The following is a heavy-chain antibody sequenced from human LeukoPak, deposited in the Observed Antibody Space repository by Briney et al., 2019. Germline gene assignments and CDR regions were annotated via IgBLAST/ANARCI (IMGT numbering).Heavy chain of an antibody. Sequence: SVKVSCKSSGGTFSSYAIRWVRQAPGQGLEWMGRIIPILGIANYAQKFQGRVTITADKSTSTAYMELSSLRSEDTAVYYCARDFKGDTAMVEFDYWGQGTLVTVSS. V-gene: IGHV1-69*04. D-gene: IGHD5-18*01. CDR2: IIPILGIA. CDR1: GGTFSSYA. CDR3: ARDFKGDTAMVEFDY. J-gene: IGHJ4*02.